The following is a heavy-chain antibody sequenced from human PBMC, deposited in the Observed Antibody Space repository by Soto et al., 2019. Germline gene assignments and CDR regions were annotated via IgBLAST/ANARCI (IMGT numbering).Heavy chain of an antibody. D-gene: IGHD1-26*01. Sequence: PGESLKISCKGSGYSFTSYWIGWVRQMPGKGLEWMGIIYPGDSDTRYSPSFQGQVTISADKSISTAYLQWSSLKASDTAMYYCARQVGTPYYYYYGMDVWDQGTTVTVSS. V-gene: IGHV5-51*01. CDR1: GYSFTSYW. CDR2: IYPGDSDT. J-gene: IGHJ6*02. CDR3: ARQVGTPYYYYYGMDV.